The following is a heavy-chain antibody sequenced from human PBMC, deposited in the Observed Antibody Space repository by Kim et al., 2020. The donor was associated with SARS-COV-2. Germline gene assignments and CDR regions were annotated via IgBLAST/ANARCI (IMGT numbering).Heavy chain of an antibody. CDR3: ARINGAGDY. Sequence: GESLKISCKASGYTFSNYWIGWVRQMPGKGLEWMGIIYPGYSDTRSSPSFQGQVTISADKSINTVYLQWSSLKASDSAMYYCARINGAGDYWGQGTRVTVSS. V-gene: IGHV5-51*01. CDR2: IYPGYSDT. CDR1: GYTFSNYW. D-gene: IGHD2-8*01. J-gene: IGHJ4*02.